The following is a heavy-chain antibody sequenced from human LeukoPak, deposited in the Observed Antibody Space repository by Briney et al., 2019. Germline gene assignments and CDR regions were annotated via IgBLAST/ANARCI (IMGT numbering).Heavy chain of an antibody. V-gene: IGHV3-30-3*01. CDR2: ISYDGSNK. D-gene: IGHD6-19*01. Sequence: GGSLRLSCAASGFTFSSYAMHWVRQAPGKGLEWVAVISYDGSNKYHADSVKGRFTISRDNSKNTLYLQMNSLRAEDTAVYYCARDAGYSSGWLDYWGQGTLVTVSS. CDR3: ARDAGYSSGWLDY. J-gene: IGHJ4*02. CDR1: GFTFSSYA.